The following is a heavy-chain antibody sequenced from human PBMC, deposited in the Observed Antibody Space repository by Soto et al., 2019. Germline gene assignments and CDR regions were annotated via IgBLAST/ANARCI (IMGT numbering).Heavy chain of an antibody. CDR3: ARGDSTDCSNGVCSFFYNHDMDV. V-gene: IGHV1-2*04. J-gene: IGHJ6*02. CDR1: GYSFTDYH. D-gene: IGHD2-8*01. Sequence: QVQLVQSVAEVKKPGASVKVSCKASGYSFTDYHIHWVRQAPGQGLEWLGRINPKSGGTSTAQKFQGWVTMTTDTSISTASMELTRLTSDDTAIYYCARGDSTDCSNGVCSFFYNHDMDVWGQGTTVTVSS. CDR2: INPKSGGT.